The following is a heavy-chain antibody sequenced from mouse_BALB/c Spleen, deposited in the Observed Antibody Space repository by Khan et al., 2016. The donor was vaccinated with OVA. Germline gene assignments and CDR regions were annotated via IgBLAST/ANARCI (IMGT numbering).Heavy chain of an antibody. CDR2: IWGDGST. V-gene: IGHV2-6-7*01. CDR1: GFSLTGYG. D-gene: IGHD1-1*01. CDR3: ARDRYYYGRGLAY. Sequence: VQLKESGPGLVAPSQSLSITCTVSGFSLTGYGVNWVRQPPGKGLEWLGMIWGDGSTDYNSALKSRLSISKDNSKSQVFLKMNSLQTDDTARYYCARDRYYYGRGLAYWSQGTLVTVSA. J-gene: IGHJ3*01.